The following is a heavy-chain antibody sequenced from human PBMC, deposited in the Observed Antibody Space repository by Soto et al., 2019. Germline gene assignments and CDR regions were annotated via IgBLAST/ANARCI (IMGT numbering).Heavy chain of an antibody. Sequence: GSVKVSCKASGYTFTSYGISWVRQAPGQGLEWMGWISAYNGNTNYAQNLQGRVTMTTDTSTTTAYMELRSLRSDDTAVYYCARSKYYYDSSGYYSDYWGQGTLVTVSS. V-gene: IGHV1-18*01. J-gene: IGHJ4*02. CDR1: GYTFTSYG. D-gene: IGHD3-22*01. CDR3: ARSKYYYDSSGYYSDY. CDR2: ISAYNGNT.